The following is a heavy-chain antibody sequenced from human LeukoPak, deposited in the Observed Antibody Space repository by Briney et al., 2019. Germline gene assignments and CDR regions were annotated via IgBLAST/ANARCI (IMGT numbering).Heavy chain of an antibody. CDR1: GFTFSRYW. CDR2: IKQDGSEK. V-gene: IGHV3-7*01. Sequence: GGSLRLSCAASGFTFSRYWMTWVRQAPGKGLEWEANIKQDGSEKYYVDSVKGRFTISRDNAKNSLSLQMNSLRAEDTAVYYCARRDHGDYGEEYWGQGTLVTVSS. CDR3: ARRDHGDYGEEY. D-gene: IGHD4-17*01. J-gene: IGHJ4*02.